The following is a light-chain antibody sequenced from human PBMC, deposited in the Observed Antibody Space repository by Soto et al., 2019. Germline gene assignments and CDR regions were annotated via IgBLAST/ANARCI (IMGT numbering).Light chain of an antibody. V-gene: IGKV3-11*01. Sequence: EIVLTQSPATLSLSPGERSTLSGMASQSVNSYLAWYQQKPGQAPRLLIFDASNRATGIPARFSGSGSGTDFTLTISSLEPEDFAVYYCQHRSIWPVSFGQGTRLEIK. CDR1: QSVNSY. CDR2: DAS. J-gene: IGKJ5*01. CDR3: QHRSIWPVS.